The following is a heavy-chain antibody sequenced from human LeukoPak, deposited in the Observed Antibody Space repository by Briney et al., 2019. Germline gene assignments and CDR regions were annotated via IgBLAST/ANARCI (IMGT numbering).Heavy chain of an antibody. V-gene: IGHV1-18*01. CDR1: GYTFTSYG. Sequence: ASLKVSCKASGYTFTSYGISWVRQAPGQGLEWMGWISAYNGNTNYAQKLQGRVTMTTDTSTSTAYMELRSLRSDDTAVYYCARDHPRLRFLEWLLLDGFDYWGQGTLVTVSS. CDR2: ISAYNGNT. D-gene: IGHD3-3*01. CDR3: ARDHPRLRFLEWLLLDGFDY. J-gene: IGHJ4*02.